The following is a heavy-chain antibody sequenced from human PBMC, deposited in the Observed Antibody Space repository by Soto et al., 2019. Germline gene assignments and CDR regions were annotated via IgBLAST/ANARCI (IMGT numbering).Heavy chain of an antibody. CDR1: GLTISSASYY. J-gene: IGHJ4*02. D-gene: IGHD6-13*01. CDR2: IYYNGST. CDR3: ARYRISGSWSKFDY. V-gene: IGHV4-31*03. Sequence: PSETLSLTCTVSGLTISSASYYWSWIRQHPGKGLECVGNIYYNGSTYYSPSLKSRVTLWVDTSKNQFSLRLASVTAADTAVYYCARYRISGSWSKFDYWGQGTLVTVSS.